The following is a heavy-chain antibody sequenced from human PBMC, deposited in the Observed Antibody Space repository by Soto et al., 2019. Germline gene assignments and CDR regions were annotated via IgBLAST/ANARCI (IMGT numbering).Heavy chain of an antibody. D-gene: IGHD3-22*01. Sequence: ASVKVSCKASGYTFTSYGISGVRQAPGQGLEWMGWISAYNGNTNYAQKLQGRVTMTTDTPTSTAYMELTSLRSDDTAVYYCARVPTMMQGAFDIWGQGTIVALSS. CDR2: ISAYNGNT. V-gene: IGHV1-18*01. CDR1: GYTFTSYG. CDR3: ARVPTMMQGAFDI. J-gene: IGHJ3*02.